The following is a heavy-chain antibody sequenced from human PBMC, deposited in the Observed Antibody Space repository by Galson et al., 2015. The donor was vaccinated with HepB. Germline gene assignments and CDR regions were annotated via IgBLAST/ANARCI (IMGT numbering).Heavy chain of an antibody. CDR1: GFSLSTSGVG. D-gene: IGHD2-8*01. Sequence: PALVKPTQTLTLTCTFSGFSLSTSGVGVGWIRQPPGKALEWLALIYWDDDKRYSPSLKSRLTITKDTSRNQVVLTMTNMDPVDIATYYCAHSSIVLMVYAIPPFYFDYWGQGTLVTVSS. CDR2: IYWDDDK. V-gene: IGHV2-5*02. CDR3: AHSSIVLMVYAIPPFYFDY. J-gene: IGHJ4*02.